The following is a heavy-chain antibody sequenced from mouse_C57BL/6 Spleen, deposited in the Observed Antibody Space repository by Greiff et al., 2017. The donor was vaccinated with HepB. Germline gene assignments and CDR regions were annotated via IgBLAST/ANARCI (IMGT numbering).Heavy chain of an antibody. CDR2: IYPGSGST. D-gene: IGHD2-4*01. J-gene: IGHJ2*01. Sequence: QVQLQQSGAELVKPGASVKMSCKASGYTFTSYWITWVTQRPGQGLEWIGDIYPGSGSTNYNENFKSKATLTVDTSSSTAYMQLSSLTSEDSAVYYCARSDYGYYFDYWGQGTTLTVSS. CDR3: ARSDYGYYFDY. V-gene: IGHV1-55*01. CDR1: GYTFTSYW.